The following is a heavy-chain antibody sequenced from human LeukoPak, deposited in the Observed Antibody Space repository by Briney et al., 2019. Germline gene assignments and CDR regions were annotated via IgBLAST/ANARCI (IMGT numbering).Heavy chain of an antibody. D-gene: IGHD2-15*01. J-gene: IGHJ3*02. CDR3: AREAQGPFRYRSYAFDI. CDR2: IWYDGSNK. CDR1: GFTFSSYG. Sequence: GGSLRLSCAASGFTFSSYGMHWVRQAPGKGLEWVAVIWYDGSNKYYADSVRGRFTISRDNSKNTLYLQMNSLRAEDTAVYYCAREAQGPFRYRSYAFDIWGQGTMVTVSS. V-gene: IGHV3-33*01.